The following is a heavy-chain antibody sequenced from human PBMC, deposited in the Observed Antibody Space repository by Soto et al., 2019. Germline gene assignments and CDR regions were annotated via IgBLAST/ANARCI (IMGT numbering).Heavy chain of an antibody. V-gene: IGHV5-51*01. CDR3: ARQTAYGDYSYYYYMDV. CDR2: IYPGDSDT. Sequence: GESLKLSCKGSGYSFTSYWIGWVRQMPGKGLEWMGIIYPGDSDTRYSPSFQGQVTISADKSISTAYLQWSSLKASDTAIYYCARQTAYGDYSYYYYMDVWGKGTTVTVS. D-gene: IGHD4-17*01. CDR1: GYSFTSYW. J-gene: IGHJ6*03.